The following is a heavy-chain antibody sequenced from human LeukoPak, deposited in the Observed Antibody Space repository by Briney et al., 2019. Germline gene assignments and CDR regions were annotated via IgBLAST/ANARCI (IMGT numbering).Heavy chain of an antibody. CDR2: ISGSGGST. CDR3: AREDIVVVPAAIPSYYYYYGMDV. Sequence: GGSLRLSCAASGFTFSSYAMSWVRQAPGKGLEWVSAISGSGGSTYYADSVKGRFTISRDNSKNTLYLQMNSLRAEDTAVYYCAREDIVVVPAAIPSYYYYYGMDVWGQGTTVTVSS. D-gene: IGHD2-2*02. CDR1: GFTFSSYA. J-gene: IGHJ6*02. V-gene: IGHV3-23*01.